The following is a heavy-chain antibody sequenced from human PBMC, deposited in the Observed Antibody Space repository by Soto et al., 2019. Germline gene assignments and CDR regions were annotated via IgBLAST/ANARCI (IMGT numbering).Heavy chain of an antibody. CDR1: GGSISSGDYY. CDR2: IYYSGST. CDR3: ASDGQLDYYDSSGYAS. J-gene: IGHJ5*02. Sequence: SETLSLTCTVSGGSISSGDYYWSWIRQPPGKGLEWIGYIYYSGSTYYNPSLKSRVTISVDTSKNQFSLKLSSVTAADTAVYYCASDGQLDYYDSSGYASWGQGXLVT. V-gene: IGHV4-30-4*01. D-gene: IGHD3-22*01.